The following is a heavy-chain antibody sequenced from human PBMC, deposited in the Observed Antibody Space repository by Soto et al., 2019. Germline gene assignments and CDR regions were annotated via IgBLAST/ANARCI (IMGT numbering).Heavy chain of an antibody. CDR1: GFTFSIYA. CDR2: ISGSGAGT. V-gene: IGHV3-23*01. J-gene: IGHJ4*02. CDR3: AKDPVDDFWSGYSFDS. Sequence: PGGSLRLSCAASGFTFSIYAMSWVGQAPGKGLEWVSAISGSGAGTYYADSMKGRFTISRDNSKNTLYLQMNSLRAEDTAVYYCAKDPVDDFWSGYSFDSWGPGTLVTVSS. D-gene: IGHD3-3*01.